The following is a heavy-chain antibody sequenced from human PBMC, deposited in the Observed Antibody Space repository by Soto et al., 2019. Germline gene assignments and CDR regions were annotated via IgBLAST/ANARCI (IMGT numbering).Heavy chain of an antibody. J-gene: IGHJ6*01. D-gene: IGHD1-1*01. CDR1: GFSFSTYS. V-gene: IGHV3-21*01. Sequence: EVQLVESGGGLVMPGGSLRLSCIASGFSFSTYSMNWVRQAPGKGLEWVSSIGRSGDYTYYADSLKALFTISRHNAKTALSLQIISPRAEDTAVYYCARSTSLGGMDGWGQGTTVSVSS. CDR2: IGRSGDYT. CDR3: ARSTSLGGMDG.